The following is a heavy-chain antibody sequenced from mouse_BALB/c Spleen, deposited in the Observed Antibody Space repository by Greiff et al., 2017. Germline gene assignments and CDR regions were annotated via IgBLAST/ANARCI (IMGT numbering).Heavy chain of an antibody. CDR3: TRPRYGNYEDAMDY. Sequence: EVKLMESGGGLVQPGGSMKLSCVASGFTFSNYWMNWVRQSPEKGLEWVAEIRLKSNNYATHYAESVKGRFTISRDDSKSSVYLQMNNLRAEDTGIYYCTRPRYGNYEDAMDYWGQGTSVTVSS. J-gene: IGHJ4*01. D-gene: IGHD2-10*02. CDR1: GFTFSNYW. V-gene: IGHV6-6*02. CDR2: IRLKSNNYAT.